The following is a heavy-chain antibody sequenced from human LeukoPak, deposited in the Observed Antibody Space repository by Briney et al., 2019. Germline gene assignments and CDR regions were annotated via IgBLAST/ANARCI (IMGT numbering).Heavy chain of an antibody. Sequence: PGGSLRLSCVASGAASGFIFSDYEIHSVRQVPGKGLEWVAVISYDGNKKHYADSVKGRFTSSRDNSRNTLYLQMNSLRPGDTAVYYCTTLTIASPFDFWGLGTLVTGSS. V-gene: IGHV3-30*04. D-gene: IGHD4/OR15-4a*01. CDR2: ISYDGNKK. CDR1: GAASGFIFSDYE. J-gene: IGHJ4*02. CDR3: TTLTIASPFDF.